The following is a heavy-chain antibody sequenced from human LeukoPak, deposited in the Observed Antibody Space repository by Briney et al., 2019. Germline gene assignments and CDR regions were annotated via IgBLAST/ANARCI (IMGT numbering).Heavy chain of an antibody. Sequence: PSETLSRKCAVDGGSFSGYFWSWIRQVPGKGLEWIGEVNQSGRTNYNPSLKSRVTISVDTSKNQISLKLRFVTATDTAMYFCARGWFGFWYNNYGDADVCEIWGCGTVVPVSS. V-gene: IGHV4-34*01. CDR1: GGSFSGYF. CDR2: VNQSGRT. CDR3: ARGWFGFWYNNYGDADVCEI. D-gene: IGHD1-1*01. J-gene: IGHJ3*02.